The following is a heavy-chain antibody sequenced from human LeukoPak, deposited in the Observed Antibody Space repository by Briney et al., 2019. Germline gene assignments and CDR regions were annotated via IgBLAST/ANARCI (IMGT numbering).Heavy chain of an antibody. V-gene: IGHV3-23*01. D-gene: IGHD2-15*01. J-gene: IGHJ4*02. CDR3: AKDLSCSGGCCTYYFDY. Sequence: GGSLRLSCAASGFTFSSYAMSWVRQAPGKGLEWVSAISGSGGSTYYADSVKGRFTISRDNSKNTLYLQMNSLRAEDTAVYYCAKDLSCSGGCCTYYFDYWGQGTLVTVSS. CDR1: GFTFSSYA. CDR2: ISGSGGST.